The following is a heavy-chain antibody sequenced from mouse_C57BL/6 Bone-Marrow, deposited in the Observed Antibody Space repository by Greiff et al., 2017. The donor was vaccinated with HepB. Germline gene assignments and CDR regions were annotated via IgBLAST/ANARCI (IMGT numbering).Heavy chain of an antibody. CDR2: IRLKSDNYAT. CDR1: GFTFSNYW. CDR3: TGRGSSLFDY. Sequence: EVQLQESGGGLVQPGGSMKLSCVASGFTFSNYWMNWVRQSPEKGLEWVAQIRLKSDNYATHYAESVKGRFTISRDDSKSSVYLQMNNLRAEDTGIYYCTGRGSSLFDYWGQGTTLTVSS. J-gene: IGHJ2*01. V-gene: IGHV6-3*01. D-gene: IGHD1-1*01.